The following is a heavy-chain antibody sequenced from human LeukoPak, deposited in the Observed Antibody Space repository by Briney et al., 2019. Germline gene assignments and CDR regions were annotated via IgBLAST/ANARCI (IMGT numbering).Heavy chain of an antibody. D-gene: IGHD6-13*01. J-gene: IGHJ4*02. CDR2: IIPIFGTA. Sequence: SVKVSCKASGYTFTSYDISWVRQAPGQGLEWMGGIIPIFGTANYAQKFQGRVTITADESTSTAYMELSSLRSEDTAVYYCARARGQQRYFDYWGQGTLVTVSS. CDR3: ARARGQQRYFDY. CDR1: GYTFTSYD. V-gene: IGHV1-69*13.